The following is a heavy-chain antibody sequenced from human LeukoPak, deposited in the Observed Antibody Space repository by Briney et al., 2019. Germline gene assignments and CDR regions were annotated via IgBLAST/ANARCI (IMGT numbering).Heavy chain of an antibody. CDR3: AREAAAGRENWFDP. Sequence: GASVKVSCKASGYTFTGYYMHWVRQAPGQRLEWMGWINPNSGGTNYAQKFQGRVTMTRDTSISTAYMELSRLRSDDTAVYYCAREAAAGRENWFDPWGQGTLVTVSS. CDR1: GYTFTGYY. V-gene: IGHV1-2*02. CDR2: INPNSGGT. D-gene: IGHD6-13*01. J-gene: IGHJ5*02.